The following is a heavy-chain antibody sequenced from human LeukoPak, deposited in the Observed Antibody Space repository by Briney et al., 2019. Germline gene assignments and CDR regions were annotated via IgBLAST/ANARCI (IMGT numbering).Heavy chain of an antibody. CDR1: GGSFSGYY. CDR3: ARGRKYTSGWPNHRPLKYYFDY. Sequence: SETLSLTCAVYGGSFSGYYWSWIRQPPGKGLEWIGEINHSGSTNYNPSLKSRVTISVDTSKNQFSLKLSSVTAADTAVYYCARGRKYTSGWPNHRPLKYYFDYWGQGTLVTVSS. CDR2: INHSGST. V-gene: IGHV4-34*01. J-gene: IGHJ4*02. D-gene: IGHD6-19*01.